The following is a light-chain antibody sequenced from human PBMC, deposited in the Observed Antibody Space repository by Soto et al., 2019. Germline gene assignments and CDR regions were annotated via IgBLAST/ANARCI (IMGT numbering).Light chain of an antibody. J-gene: IGLJ2*01. CDR3: ETWDSKV. V-gene: IGLV4-60*03. Sequence: QSVLTQSSSASASLGSSVKLTCTLSSGHSSYIIAWHQQQPGKAPRYLMKLEGSGSYNKGSGVPDRFSGSSSGADRYLTISNLQSEDEADYDCETWDSKVFGGGTKLTVL. CDR1: SGHSSYI. CDR2: LEGSGSY.